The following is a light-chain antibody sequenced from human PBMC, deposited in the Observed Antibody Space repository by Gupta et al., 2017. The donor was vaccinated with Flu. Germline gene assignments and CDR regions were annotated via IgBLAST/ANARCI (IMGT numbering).Light chain of an antibody. J-gene: IGLJ3*02. V-gene: IGLV2-23*02. Sequence: QSALTQPASVSGSPGQSIPIPCTGTSSDIGIYNLVSWYQQHPGKAPKLMIYEVSQRPSGVSNRFSGSKSGNTASLTVSGLQAEDEADYYCCSYVGTSIWVFGGGTKLTVL. CDR3: CSYVGTSIWV. CDR2: EVS. CDR1: SSDIGIYNL.